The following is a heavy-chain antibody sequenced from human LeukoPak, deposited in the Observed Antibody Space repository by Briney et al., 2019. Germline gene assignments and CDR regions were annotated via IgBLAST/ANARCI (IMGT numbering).Heavy chain of an antibody. V-gene: IGHV3-7*01. J-gene: IGHJ5*02. D-gene: IGHD5-18*01. Sequence: AGGSLRLSCAASGFSFSSFWMTWVRQAPGKGLEWVANINEHGTVKHYADSVKGRFTISRDNAKNSQYLQMNSLSVDDTAVYYCAGSSAYAYGPWGQGTRVTVSS. CDR1: GFSFSSFW. CDR3: AGSSAYAYGP. CDR2: INEHGTVK.